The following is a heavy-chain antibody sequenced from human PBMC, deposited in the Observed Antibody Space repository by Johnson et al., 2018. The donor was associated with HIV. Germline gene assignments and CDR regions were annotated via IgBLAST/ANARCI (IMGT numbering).Heavy chain of an antibody. D-gene: IGHD6-6*01. CDR1: GFTFTDYY. Sequence: QVQLVESGGGLVKPGGSLRLSCAASGFTFTDYYMNWMRQAPGKGLEWVSHISSSGRTIYYADSVKGRFTMSRDNAKKSLYLQMNSLRAEDTAVYYCAKGGKYSSHRDDGFDVWGQGTMVTVSS. CDR3: AKGGKYSSHRDDGFDV. V-gene: IGHV3-11*04. CDR2: ISSSGRTI. J-gene: IGHJ3*01.